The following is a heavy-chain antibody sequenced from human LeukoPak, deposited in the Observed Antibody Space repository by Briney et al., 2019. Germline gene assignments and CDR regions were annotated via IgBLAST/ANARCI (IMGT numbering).Heavy chain of an antibody. V-gene: IGHV3-21*01. CDR1: GFTFSTYS. J-gene: IGHJ3*02. D-gene: IGHD2-2*02. Sequence: GGSLRVSCAASGFTFSTYSMNLVRQAPGKGLEWVSSISSSSSYIYYADSMKGRFTLSRDNAKNSLHLQMNILTVEDTAVYYCARDRLYCSGTSCYTGNAFDIWGQGTMVTVSS. CDR3: ARDRLYCSGTSCYTGNAFDI. CDR2: ISSSSSYI.